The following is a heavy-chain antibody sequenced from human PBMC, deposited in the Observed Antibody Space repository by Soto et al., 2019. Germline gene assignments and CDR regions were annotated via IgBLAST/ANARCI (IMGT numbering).Heavy chain of an antibody. CDR3: ARAFGYCSSTSCDAEDYYYYGMDV. J-gene: IGHJ6*02. D-gene: IGHD2-2*01. CDR2: IIPIFGTA. Sequence: QVQLVQSGAEVKKPGSSVKVSCKASGGTFSSYAISWVRQAPGQGLEWMGGIIPIFGTANYAQKFQGRVTITADESTSTAYMELSSLRSEDTAVYYCARAFGYCSSTSCDAEDYYYYGMDVWGQGTTVTVSS. CDR1: GGTFSSYA. V-gene: IGHV1-69*01.